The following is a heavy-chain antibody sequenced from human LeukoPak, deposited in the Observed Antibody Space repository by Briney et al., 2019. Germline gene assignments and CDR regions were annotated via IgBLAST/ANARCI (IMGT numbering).Heavy chain of an antibody. CDR2: ISYGGRT. V-gene: IGHV4-59*08. CDR1: GDSITNSY. J-gene: IGHJ5*01. D-gene: IGHD4-17*01. Sequence: KPSETLSLTCTVSGDSITNSYWNWIRQPPGRGLEWIGRISYGGRTNYNPSLKSRVIISRDTSKNQFSLELTSVTAADTAIYYCAKRIIEARENGDSNWLDPWGQGTLVTVSS. CDR3: AKRIIEARENGDSNWLDP.